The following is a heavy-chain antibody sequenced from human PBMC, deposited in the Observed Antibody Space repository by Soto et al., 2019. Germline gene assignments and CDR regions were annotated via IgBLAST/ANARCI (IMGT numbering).Heavy chain of an antibody. CDR2: ISGSGGST. J-gene: IGHJ4*02. V-gene: IGHV3-23*01. CDR1: GFTFSSYA. D-gene: IGHD6-19*01. Sequence: EVQLLESGGGWVQPGGSLRLSCAASGFTFSSYAMSWVRQAPGKGLEWVSAISGSGGSTYYADSVKGRFTISRDNSKNTLYLQMNSLRAEDTAVYYCARTDSSGWYVYFDYWGQGTLVTVSS. CDR3: ARTDSSGWYVYFDY.